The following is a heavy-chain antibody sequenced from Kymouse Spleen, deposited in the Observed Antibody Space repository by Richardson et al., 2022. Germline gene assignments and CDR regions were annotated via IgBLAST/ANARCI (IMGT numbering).Heavy chain of an antibody. CDR3: AKDTGLYSGSYHVYYYYYGMDV. V-gene: IGHV3-30*18. Sequence: QVQLVESGGGVVQPGRSLRLSCAASGFTFSSYGMHWVRQAPGKGLEWVAVISYDGSNKYYADSVKGRFTISRDNSKNTLYLQMNSLRAEDTAVYYCAKDTGLYSGSYHVYYYYYGMDVWGQGTTVTVSS. CDR1: GFTFSSYG. CDR2: ISYDGSNK. J-gene: IGHJ6*02. D-gene: IGHD1-26*01.